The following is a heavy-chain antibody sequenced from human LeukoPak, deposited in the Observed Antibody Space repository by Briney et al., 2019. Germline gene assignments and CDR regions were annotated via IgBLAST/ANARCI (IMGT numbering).Heavy chain of an antibody. CDR3: AKDVYYYDSSGYGRFDY. V-gene: IGHV3-30*02. Sequence: PGGSLRLSCAASGFTFSSYGMHWVRQAPGKGLEWVAFIRYDGSNKYYADSVKGRLTISRDNSKNTLYLQMNSLRAEDTAVYYCAKDVYYYDSSGYGRFDYWGQGTLVTVSS. J-gene: IGHJ4*02. D-gene: IGHD3-22*01. CDR1: GFTFSSYG. CDR2: IRYDGSNK.